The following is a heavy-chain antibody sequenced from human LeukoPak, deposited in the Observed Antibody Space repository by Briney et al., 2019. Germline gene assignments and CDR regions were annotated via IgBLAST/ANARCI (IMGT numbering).Heavy chain of an antibody. V-gene: IGHV4-59*12. CDR2: IYYSGST. Sequence: SETLSLTCTVSGGSISSYYWSWIRQPPGKGLEWIGYIYYSGSTNYNPSLKSRVTISVDTSKNQFSLTLSSVTAADTAVYYCARDEGRDVPGYWGQGTLVTVSS. D-gene: IGHD5-24*01. CDR1: GGSISSYY. J-gene: IGHJ4*02. CDR3: ARDEGRDVPGY.